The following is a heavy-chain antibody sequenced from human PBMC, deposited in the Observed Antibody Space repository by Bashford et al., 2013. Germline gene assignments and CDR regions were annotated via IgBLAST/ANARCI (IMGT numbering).Heavy chain of an antibody. CDR2: IIPLLGIA. D-gene: IGHD4-17*01. CDR3: ARAANYGDRGYYFDY. J-gene: IGHJ4*02. Sequence: VASVKVSCKASGGTFSSYAINWVRQAPGEGLEWMGVIIPLLGIANNAQRFQGRVTITADKSTSTAYMELSSLRSEDTAVYYCARAANYGDRGYYFDYWGQGTLVTVSS. V-gene: IGHV1-69*10. CDR1: GGTFSSYA.